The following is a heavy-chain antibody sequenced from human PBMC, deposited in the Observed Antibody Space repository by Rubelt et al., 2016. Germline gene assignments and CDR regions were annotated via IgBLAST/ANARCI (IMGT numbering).Heavy chain of an antibody. CDR2: INHSGST. V-gene: IGHV4-34*01. J-gene: IGHJ6*02. CDR3: ARGRRGSSSWLGRDYYGMDV. D-gene: IGHD6-13*01. CDR1: GGSFSGYY. Sequence: QVQLQQWGAGLLKPSETLSLTCAVYGGSFSGYYWSWIRQPPGKGLAWIGEINHSGSTNYNPSLKSRVTISVDRSKNQFSLKLSSVTAADTAVYYCARGRRGSSSWLGRDYYGMDVWGQGTTVTVSS.